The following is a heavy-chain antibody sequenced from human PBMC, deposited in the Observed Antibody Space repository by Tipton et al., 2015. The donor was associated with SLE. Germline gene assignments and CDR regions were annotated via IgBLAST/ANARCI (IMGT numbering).Heavy chain of an antibody. Sequence: SLRLSCAASGFTFSSYGMHWVRQAPGKGLEWVAFIRYDGSNKYYADSVKGRFTISRDNSKNTLYLQMNSLRAEDTAVYYCARVGVEVDGAFDIWGQGTMVTVSS. CDR1: GFTFSSYG. J-gene: IGHJ3*02. V-gene: IGHV3-30*02. D-gene: IGHD3-3*01. CDR3: ARVGVEVDGAFDI. CDR2: IRYDGSNK.